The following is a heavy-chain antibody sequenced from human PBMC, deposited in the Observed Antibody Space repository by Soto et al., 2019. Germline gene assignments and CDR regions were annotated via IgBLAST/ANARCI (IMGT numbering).Heavy chain of an antibody. J-gene: IGHJ4*02. CDR3: VQRRVAARSYYFDY. CDR2: IFWDDDK. Sequence: QITLKESGLTLVKPTQTLTVTCTVSGLSLTTSGVGVGWIRQPPGKALEWLAIIFWDDDKRYSPSLSNRLTITKDTSRIQVVLTMTDVDPVDTATYYCVQRRVAARSYYFDYWGQGTLVTVSS. CDR1: GLSLTTSGVG. D-gene: IGHD6-6*01. V-gene: IGHV2-5*02.